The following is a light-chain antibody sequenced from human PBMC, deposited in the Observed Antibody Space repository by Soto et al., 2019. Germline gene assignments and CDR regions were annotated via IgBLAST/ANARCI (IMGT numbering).Light chain of an antibody. CDR3: QEYNNWPHTNT. J-gene: IGKJ2*01. CDR1: RSVRSN. V-gene: IGKV3-15*01. Sequence: EIGMTKFPPTLSASQGERATLPCTASRSVRSNLAWFQQKPGQAPRPLTYGASTSNTGIQARFSGSGSGTEYNLNISSLESEDFAFYYCQEYNNWPHTNTFGQGAKLEIK. CDR2: GAS.